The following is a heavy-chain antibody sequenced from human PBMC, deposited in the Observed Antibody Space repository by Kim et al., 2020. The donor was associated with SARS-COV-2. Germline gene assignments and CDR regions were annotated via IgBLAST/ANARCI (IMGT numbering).Heavy chain of an antibody. Sequence: ASVKVSCKPSGYNFTRYYMHWVRQAPGQGLEWMGIINPSGGSTTYAQKFQGRVTMTRDTSTSTVYMELSSLRSEDTAVYYCARESEGYLDAFDIWGQGTM. D-gene: IGHD2-2*01. CDR2: INPSGGST. CDR1: GYNFTRYY. J-gene: IGHJ3*02. CDR3: ARESEGYLDAFDI. V-gene: IGHV1-46*01.